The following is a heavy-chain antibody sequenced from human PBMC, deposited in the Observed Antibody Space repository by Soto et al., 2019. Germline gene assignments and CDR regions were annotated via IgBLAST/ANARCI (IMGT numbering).Heavy chain of an antibody. CDR2: IIPIFGTA. V-gene: IGHV1-69*13. D-gene: IGHD3-10*01. J-gene: IGHJ4*02. CDR3: ARGGRYYYAGWFDY. CDR1: GVTVSSYA. Sequence: ASVEVSCKASGVTVSSYAISWVRRAPGQGLEWMGGIIPIFGTANYAQKFQGRVTITADESTSTAYMELSSLRSEDTAVYYCARGGRYYYAGWFDYWGQGTLVTVSS.